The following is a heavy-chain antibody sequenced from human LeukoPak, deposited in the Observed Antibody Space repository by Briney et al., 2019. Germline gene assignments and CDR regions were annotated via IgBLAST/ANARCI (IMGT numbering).Heavy chain of an antibody. V-gene: IGHV1-8*02. D-gene: IGHD3-10*01. CDR3: ATFPRGRAFDV. J-gene: IGHJ3*01. Sequence: GSSVKVSCKASGGTFSSYDINWVRQATGQGLEWMGWMNPNSGNTAFTQKFQGRVTMTRNISVSTAYMELISLRSEDTAVYYCATFPRGRAFDVWGQGTMVTVSS. CDR2: MNPNSGNT. CDR1: GGTFSSYD.